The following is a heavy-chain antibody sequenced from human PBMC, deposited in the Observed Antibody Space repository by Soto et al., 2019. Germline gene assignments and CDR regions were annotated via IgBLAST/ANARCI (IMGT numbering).Heavy chain of an antibody. V-gene: IGHV5-51*01. Sequence: PGESLKISCKGSGYSFTSYWIGWVRQMPGKGLEWMGIIYPGDSDTRYSPSFQGQVTISADKSISTAYLQWSSLKASDTAMYYCAGRLSSSTTQGYGMDVWGQGTTVTVSS. CDR1: GYSFTSYW. CDR3: AGRLSSSTTQGYGMDV. CDR2: IYPGDSDT. D-gene: IGHD6-6*01. J-gene: IGHJ6*02.